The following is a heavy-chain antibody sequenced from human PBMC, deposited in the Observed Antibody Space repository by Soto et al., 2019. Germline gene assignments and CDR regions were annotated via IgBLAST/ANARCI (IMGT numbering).Heavy chain of an antibody. CDR1: GYTFTSYY. Sequence: ASVKVSCKASGYTFTSYYMHWVRQAPGQGLEWMGIINPSGGSTSYAQKFQGRVTMTRDTSTSTVYMELSSLRSEDTAVYYCAIGTEATTNYYYYYGMDVWGQGTTVTVSS. J-gene: IGHJ6*02. D-gene: IGHD1-1*01. CDR2: INPSGGST. CDR3: AIGTEATTNYYYYYGMDV. V-gene: IGHV1-46*01.